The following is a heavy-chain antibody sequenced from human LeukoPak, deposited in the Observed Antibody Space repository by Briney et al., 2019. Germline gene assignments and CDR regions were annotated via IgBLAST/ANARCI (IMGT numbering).Heavy chain of an antibody. J-gene: IGHJ4*02. D-gene: IGHD3-16*01. V-gene: IGHV3-21*01. Sequence: GGSLRLSCTTSGFTLRDYTMNWVRQAPGKRLEWLASTSSGGGVNFYADAVKGRFSISRDSGENSVYLQMNSLRAEDTAIYYCARDLGARGYWGQGTLVTVSS. CDR1: GFTLRDYT. CDR2: TSSGGGVN. CDR3: ARDLGARGY.